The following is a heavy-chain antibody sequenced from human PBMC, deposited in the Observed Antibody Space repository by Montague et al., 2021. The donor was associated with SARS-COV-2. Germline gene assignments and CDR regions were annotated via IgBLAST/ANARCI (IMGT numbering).Heavy chain of an antibody. CDR1: GDSISHSSYY. J-gene: IGHJ4*02. Sequence: SETLSLTCTVSGDSISHSSYYWGWIRQPPGKGLEWIGSIYYSGSTYYNPSLKSRVTISVDTSKNQVSLKLNSVTAADTAVYYCARVRQWLVPFDYWGQGTPGTVSS. D-gene: IGHD6-19*01. V-gene: IGHV4-39*07. CDR3: ARVRQWLVPFDY. CDR2: IYYSGST.